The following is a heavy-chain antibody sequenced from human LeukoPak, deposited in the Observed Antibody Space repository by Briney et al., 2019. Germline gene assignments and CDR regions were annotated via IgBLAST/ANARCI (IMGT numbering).Heavy chain of an antibody. D-gene: IGHD2-15*01. Sequence: KPSETLSLTCAVYGGSFSGYYWSWIRQPPGKGLEWIGEINHSGSTNYNPSLKSRVTISVDTSKNQFSLKLSSVTAADTAVYYCARASGEDIVVVVAATGYFDYWGRGTLVTVSS. J-gene: IGHJ4*02. V-gene: IGHV4-34*01. CDR3: ARASGEDIVVVVAATGYFDY. CDR1: GGSFSGYY. CDR2: INHSGST.